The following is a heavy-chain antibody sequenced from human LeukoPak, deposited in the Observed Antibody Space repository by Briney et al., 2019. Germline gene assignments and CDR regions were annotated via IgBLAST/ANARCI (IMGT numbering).Heavy chain of an antibody. D-gene: IGHD3-3*01. V-gene: IGHV1-24*01. CDR2: FDPEDGET. Sequence: VASVKVSCKVSGYTLTELSMHWVRQAPGKGLEWMGGFDPEDGETIYAQKFQGRVTMTEDTSTDTAYMELSSLRSEDTAVYYCATSGVWVERDNFDYWGQGTLVTVSS. J-gene: IGHJ4*02. CDR3: ATSGVWVERDNFDY. CDR1: GYTLTELS.